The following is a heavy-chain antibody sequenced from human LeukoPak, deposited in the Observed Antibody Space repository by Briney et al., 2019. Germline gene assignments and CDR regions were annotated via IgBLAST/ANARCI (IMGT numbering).Heavy chain of an antibody. CDR1: GGSISSYF. J-gene: IGHJ6*03. D-gene: IGHD2-2*01. CDR3: ARDQPYYYYYYMDV. V-gene: IGHV4-4*07. CDR2: IYTSGST. Sequence: SETLSLTCTVSGGSISSYFWSWIRQPAGKGLEWIGRIYTSGSTDYNPSLKSRVTMSVDTSKNQFSLKLTSVTAADTAVYYCARDQPYYYYYYMDVWGKGTTVTVSS.